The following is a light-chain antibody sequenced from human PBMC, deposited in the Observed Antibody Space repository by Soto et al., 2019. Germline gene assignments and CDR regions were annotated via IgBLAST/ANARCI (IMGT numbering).Light chain of an antibody. Sequence: EVVLTQSPGTLSLSPGERVTLSCRASQSVASSYLAWYQQKPGRAPRLLIYQTSIRAAGIPARFSASGSGTDFTLTISDVQPEDFALYYCHQRQSWPRTFGQGTKVDI. J-gene: IGKJ1*01. CDR3: HQRQSWPRT. V-gene: IGKV3-11*01. CDR2: QTS. CDR1: QSVASSY.